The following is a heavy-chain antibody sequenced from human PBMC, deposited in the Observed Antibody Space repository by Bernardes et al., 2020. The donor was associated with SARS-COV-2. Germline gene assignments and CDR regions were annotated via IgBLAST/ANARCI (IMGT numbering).Heavy chain of an antibody. CDR1: GFSFISHW. J-gene: IGHJ4*02. D-gene: IGHD1-1*01. CDR2: ITIVWSTK. Sequence: RGSLRLSCSASGFSFISHWMHWVRQDAGKGLVWLSRITIVWSTKDYAASVQCRFTISRDNAKNTLYLQMNNLRLDDRAVDYCVRGYPPGIAGGPWTSEYWGQGTLVTVSS. CDR3: VRGYPPGIAGGPWTSEY. V-gene: IGHV3-74*01.